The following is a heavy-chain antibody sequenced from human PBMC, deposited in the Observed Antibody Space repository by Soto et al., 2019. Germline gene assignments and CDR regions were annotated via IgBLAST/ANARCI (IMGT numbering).Heavy chain of an antibody. CDR3: PKAYYPDSNWKSVGVLHYFAS. V-gene: IGHV3-9*03. J-gene: IGHJ4*02. CDR2: IIWNGGTV. D-gene: IGHD1-1*01. CDR1: GFTFNNYA. Sequence: EVQLVESGGGLVQPGRSLRLSCAASGFTFNNYAMHWVRQAPGKGLEWVSGIIWNGGTVGYADSVKGRFTISRDNAKNSLYLQMNSLRAEHMAFCYWPKAYYPDSNWKSVGVLHYFASWGQGTLVTVSS.